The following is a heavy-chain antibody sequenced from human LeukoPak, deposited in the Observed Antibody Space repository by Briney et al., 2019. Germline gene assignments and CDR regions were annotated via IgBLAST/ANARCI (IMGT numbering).Heavy chain of an antibody. Sequence: PGGSLRLSCAASGFTFSSYRMNWVRQAPGKGLEWVSYISSGSSSIYYVDSVKGRFTISRDNAKNSLYLQMNSLRAEDTAVYYCARGSPIDYWGQGTLVTVSS. V-gene: IGHV3-21*01. CDR3: ARGSPIDY. J-gene: IGHJ4*02. CDR1: GFTFSSYR. CDR2: ISSGSSSI.